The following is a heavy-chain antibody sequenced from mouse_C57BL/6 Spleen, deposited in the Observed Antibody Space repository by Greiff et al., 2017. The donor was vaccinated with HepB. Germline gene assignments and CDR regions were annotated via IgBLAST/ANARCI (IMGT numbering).Heavy chain of an antibody. J-gene: IGHJ1*03. Sequence: EVQLQESGPELVKPGASVKIPCKASGYTFTDYNMDWVKQSHGKSLEWIGDINPNNGGTIYNQKFKGKATLTVDKSSSHAYMELRSLTSEDTAVYYCARLITTVVAKYFDVWGTGTTVTVSS. CDR2: INPNNGGT. D-gene: IGHD1-1*01. V-gene: IGHV1-18*01. CDR3: ARLITTVVAKYFDV. CDR1: GYTFTDYN.